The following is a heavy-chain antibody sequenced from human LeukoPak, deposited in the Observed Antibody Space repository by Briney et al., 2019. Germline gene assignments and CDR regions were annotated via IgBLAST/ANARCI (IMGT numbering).Heavy chain of an antibody. V-gene: IGHV3-30-3*01. CDR1: GFTFSSYA. Sequence: GGSLRLSCAASGFTFSSYAMHWVRQAPGKGLEWVAVISYDGSNKYYADSVKGRFTISRDNSKNTLYLQMNSLRAEDTAVYYCATQIVEMATTDYWGQGTLVTVSS. D-gene: IGHD5-24*01. CDR2: ISYDGSNK. J-gene: IGHJ4*02. CDR3: ATQIVEMATTDY.